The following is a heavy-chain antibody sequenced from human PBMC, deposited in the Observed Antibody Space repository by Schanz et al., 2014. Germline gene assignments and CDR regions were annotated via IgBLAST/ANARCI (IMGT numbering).Heavy chain of an antibody. V-gene: IGHV3-23*01. CDR1: GFTFGSYG. CDR3: AKDPSHGDYDYYFDY. D-gene: IGHD3-22*01. J-gene: IGHJ4*02. CDR2: ISGGGGST. Sequence: EEQLLQSGGGLVQPGGSLRLSCAASGFTFGSYGMSWVRQGPGKGLEWVSGISGGGGSTYYADSVKGRFTISRDNSKNTLYLQMNSLSADDTAVFYCAKDPSHGDYDYYFDYWGQGTLVTVSS.